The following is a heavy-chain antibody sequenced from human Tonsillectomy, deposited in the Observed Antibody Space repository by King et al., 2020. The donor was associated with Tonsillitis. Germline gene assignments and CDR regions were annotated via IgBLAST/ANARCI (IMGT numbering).Heavy chain of an antibody. D-gene: IGHD6-6*01. CDR1: NFSITSGHY. CDR3: VRDYYSSSCYPTYFFDY. J-gene: IGHJ4*02. Sequence: QLQESGPGLVKPSETLSLTCTVSNFSITSGHYWGWIRQPPGKGLEWIGNLYPGGSTYYNPSLKSRVIILVDTSKNQFSLRLSSVTAADTAVYYCVRDYYSSSCYPTYFFDYWGQGTLVTVSS. V-gene: IGHV4-38-2*02. CDR2: LYPGGST.